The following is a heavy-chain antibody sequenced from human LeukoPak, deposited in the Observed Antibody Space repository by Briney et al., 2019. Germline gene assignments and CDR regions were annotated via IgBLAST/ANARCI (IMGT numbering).Heavy chain of an antibody. CDR1: GGSISSTNW. Sequence: SETLSLTCAVSGGSISSTNWWSWVRQAPGKGLEWIGEISHSGSTNYNPSLRSRVTISVDKSKNQFSLNLSSVTAADTAVYFCARDRGTMIVTRYFDYWGQGTLVTVSS. V-gene: IGHV4-4*02. CDR2: ISHSGST. CDR3: ARDRGTMIVTRYFDY. J-gene: IGHJ4*02. D-gene: IGHD3-22*01.